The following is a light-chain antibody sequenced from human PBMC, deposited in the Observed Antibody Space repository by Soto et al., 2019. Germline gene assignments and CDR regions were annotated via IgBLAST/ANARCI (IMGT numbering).Light chain of an antibody. CDR2: GAS. CDR3: QQYNDWWT. CDR1: QSVRSN. V-gene: IGKV3-15*01. Sequence: EKVMTQSPVALSVSPVERATLSFRASQSVRSNLAWYQQKPGQAPRLLIYGASTRATGIPARFSGSGSGTEFTLTISSLQSEDFAVYYCQQYNDWWTFGQGTKVDI. J-gene: IGKJ1*01.